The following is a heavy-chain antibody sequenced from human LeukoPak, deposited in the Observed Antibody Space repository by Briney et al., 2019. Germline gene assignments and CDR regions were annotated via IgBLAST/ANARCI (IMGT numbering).Heavy chain of an antibody. V-gene: IGHV1-2*02. CDR2: INPNSGAT. Sequence: GASVKVSCKASEYTFTGYYMHWVRHAPGQGLEWMGWINPNSGATNYARKFQGRVTMTRDTSISTAYMELSSLRSDDTAVYYCAREIAAGGWRGFDYWGQGTLVTVSS. D-gene: IGHD6-13*01. CDR3: AREIAAGGWRGFDY. CDR1: EYTFTGYY. J-gene: IGHJ4*02.